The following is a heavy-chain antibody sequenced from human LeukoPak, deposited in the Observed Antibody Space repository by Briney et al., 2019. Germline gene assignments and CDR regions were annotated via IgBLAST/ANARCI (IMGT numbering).Heavy chain of an antibody. CDR1: GFTFKTYT. V-gene: IGHV3-21*01. D-gene: IGHD6-19*01. Sequence: GGSLRLSCAASGFTFKTYTMNWVRQAPGKGLEWVSCISDGSTDIYYADSVKDRFTVSRDNSKNSLYLQMNNLRAEDTAVYYCAREGSGFDGGFDSWGQGTLVTVSS. J-gene: IGHJ4*02. CDR2: ISDGSTDI. CDR3: AREGSGFDGGFDS.